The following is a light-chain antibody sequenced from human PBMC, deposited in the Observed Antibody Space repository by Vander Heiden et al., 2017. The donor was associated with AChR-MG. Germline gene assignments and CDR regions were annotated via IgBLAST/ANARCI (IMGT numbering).Light chain of an antibody. CDR1: QSMSSH. CDR2: LLS. J-gene: IGKJ4*01. CDR3: QLSYNSPPI. V-gene: IGKV1-39*01. Sequence: DIQLTQSPSSLPASVGDRATITCRASQSMSSHLIWLQPKQGKPPTPPTSLLSPSPGSVPSRFSSGGSGADFTLTIISLQPEYFATYCCQLSYNSPPIFGEGTRVEIK.